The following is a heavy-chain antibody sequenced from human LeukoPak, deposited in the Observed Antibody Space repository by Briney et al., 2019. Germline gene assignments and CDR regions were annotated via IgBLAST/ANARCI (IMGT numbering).Heavy chain of an antibody. J-gene: IGHJ4*02. CDR1: GYTLTDYY. D-gene: IGHD2-2*01. Sequence: ASVKVSCKASGYTLTDYYMHWVRQAPGQGLEWMGTIYPSGGATSYAQQFQGRVTMTSDTSRSTVSMELSSLRSEDTAVYYCARGRREYCSSTSCLYYFDYWGQGTLVTVSS. CDR3: ARGRREYCSSTSCLYYFDY. CDR2: IYPSGGAT. V-gene: IGHV1-46*01.